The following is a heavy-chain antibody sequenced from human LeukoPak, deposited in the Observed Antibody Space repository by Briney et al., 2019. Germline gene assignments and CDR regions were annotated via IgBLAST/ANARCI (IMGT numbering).Heavy chain of an antibody. CDR1: GFTFSSYE. V-gene: IGHV3-48*03. CDR2: ISSSGSTI. Sequence: GGSLRLSCAASGFTFSSYEMNWVRQAPGKGLEWVSYISSSGSTIYYADSVKGRFTISRDNAKKSLYLQMNSLRAEDTAVYYCARDEYIHGDLTNFDSWGQGTLVIVSS. D-gene: IGHD4-17*01. CDR3: ARDEYIHGDLTNFDS. J-gene: IGHJ4*02.